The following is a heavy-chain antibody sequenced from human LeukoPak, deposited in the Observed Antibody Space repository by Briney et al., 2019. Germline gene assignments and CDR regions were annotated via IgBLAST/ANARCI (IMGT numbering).Heavy chain of an antibody. D-gene: IGHD1-26*01. CDR1: GGSISSYY. CDR3: AREEVGAVFDY. V-gene: IGHV4-59*01. CDR2: IHYSGST. J-gene: IGHJ4*02. Sequence: SETLSLTCTVSGGSISSYYWSWIRQPPGKGLEWIGYIHYSGSTNYNPSLKSRVTISVDTSKNQFSLKLSSVTAADTAVYYCAREEVGAVFDYWGQGTLVTVSS.